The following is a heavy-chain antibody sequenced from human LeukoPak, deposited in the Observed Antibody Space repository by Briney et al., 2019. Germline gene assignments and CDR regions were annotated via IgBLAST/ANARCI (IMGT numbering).Heavy chain of an antibody. CDR3: ARDLIPSSIAARPPWFDP. CDR2: ISAYNGNT. J-gene: IGHJ5*02. CDR1: GYTFTSYG. V-gene: IGHV1-18*01. D-gene: IGHD6-6*01. Sequence: ASVKVSCKASGYTFTSYGISWVRQAPGQGLEWMGWISAYNGNTNYAQKLQGRVTMTTDTSTSTAYMELRSLRSDDTAVYYCARDLIPSSIAARPPWFDPWGRGTLVTVSS.